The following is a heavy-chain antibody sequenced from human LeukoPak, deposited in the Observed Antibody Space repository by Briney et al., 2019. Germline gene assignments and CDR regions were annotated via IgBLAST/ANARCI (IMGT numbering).Heavy chain of an antibody. CDR3: ARENIVVVTAIRDAFDI. D-gene: IGHD2-21*02. J-gene: IGHJ3*02. CDR2: ISSGSSTI. V-gene: IGHV3-48*02. Sequence: QPGGSLRLSCAASGFTFSSYSMNWVRQAPGKGLEWVSYISSGSSTIYYADSVKGRFTISRDNAKNSLCLQMNSPRDEDTAVYYCARENIVVVTAIRDAFDIWGQGTMVTVSS. CDR1: GFTFSSYS.